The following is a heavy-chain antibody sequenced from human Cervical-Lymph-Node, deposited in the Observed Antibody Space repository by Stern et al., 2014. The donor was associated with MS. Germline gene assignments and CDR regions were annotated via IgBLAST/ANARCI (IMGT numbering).Heavy chain of an antibody. V-gene: IGHV3-21*01. D-gene: IGHD3-3*01. CDR2: ISSSSSYI. CDR1: GFTFSSYS. J-gene: IGHJ4*02. CDR3: ARNYDFWSGYLFDY. Sequence: VQLVESGGGLVKPGGSLRLSCAASGFTFSSYSMNWVRQAPGKGLEWVSSISSSSSYIYYADSVKGRFTISRDNAKNSLYLQMNSLRAEDTAVYYCARNYDFWSGYLFDYWGQGTLVTVSS.